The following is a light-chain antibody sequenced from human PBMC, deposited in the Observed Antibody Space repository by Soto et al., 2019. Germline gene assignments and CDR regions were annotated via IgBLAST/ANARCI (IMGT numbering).Light chain of an antibody. CDR1: KLGNKY. V-gene: IGLV3-1*01. CDR3: QVWDRSTRV. Sequence: SYELTQPSSVSVSPGQTASITCSGDKLGNKYACWYQKKPGQSPILVIYKDTKRPSGIPERFSGSNSGNTATLTISGTQAMDEADYYCQVWDRSTRVFGGGTKLTV. CDR2: KDT. J-gene: IGLJ3*02.